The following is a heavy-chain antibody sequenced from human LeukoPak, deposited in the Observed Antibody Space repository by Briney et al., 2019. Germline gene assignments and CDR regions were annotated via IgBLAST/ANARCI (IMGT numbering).Heavy chain of an antibody. CDR1: GFTFSSYA. CDR2: ISYDGSNK. V-gene: IGHV3-30*04. J-gene: IGHJ4*02. Sequence: GGSLRLSCAASGFTFSSYAMHWVRQAPGKGLEWVAVISYDGSNKYYADSVKGRFTISRDNSKNTLYLQMNSLRAEDTAVYYCATGPDSSSFVYWGQGTLVTVSS. D-gene: IGHD6-13*01. CDR3: ATGPDSSSFVY.